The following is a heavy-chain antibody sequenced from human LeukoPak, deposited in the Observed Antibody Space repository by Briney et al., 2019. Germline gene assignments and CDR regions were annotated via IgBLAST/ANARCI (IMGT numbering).Heavy chain of an antibody. CDR3: ARISYSGSYSFDY. CDR1: GGSFSGYY. D-gene: IGHD1-26*01. J-gene: IGHJ4*02. Sequence: SETLSLTCAVYGGSFSGYYWSWIRQPPGKGREWIGEINHSGSTNYNPSLKSRVIISVDTSKNQFSLKLSSVTAADTAVYYCARISYSGSYSFDYWGQGTLVTVSS. V-gene: IGHV4-34*01. CDR2: INHSGST.